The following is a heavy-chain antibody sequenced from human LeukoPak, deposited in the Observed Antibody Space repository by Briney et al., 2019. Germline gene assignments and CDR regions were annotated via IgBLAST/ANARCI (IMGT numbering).Heavy chain of an antibody. J-gene: IGHJ5*02. CDR2: IYYSGST. CDR1: GGSVSSCSYY. Sequence: SETLSLTCTVSGGSVSSCSYYWSWIRQPPGKGLEWIGYIYYSGSTNYNPSLKSRVTISVDTSKNQFSLKLSSVTAADTAVYYCATGGIAARPYNWFDPWGQGTLVTVSS. CDR3: ATGGIAARPYNWFDP. V-gene: IGHV4-61*01. D-gene: IGHD6-6*01.